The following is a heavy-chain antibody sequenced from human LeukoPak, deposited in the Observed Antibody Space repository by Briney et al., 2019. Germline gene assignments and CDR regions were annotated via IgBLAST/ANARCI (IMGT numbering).Heavy chain of an antibody. J-gene: IGHJ4*02. CDR3: ARAGDYYDC. CDR2: ITSSSSTI. D-gene: IGHD4-17*01. CDR1: GFIFSSYS. Sequence: PGGSLRLSCAASGFIFSSYSVNWVRQAPGKGLEWVSYITSSSSTIYYADSVKGRFTISRDNAKNSLYLQMNSLRAEDTAVYYCARAGDYYDCWGQGTLVTVSS. V-gene: IGHV3-48*01.